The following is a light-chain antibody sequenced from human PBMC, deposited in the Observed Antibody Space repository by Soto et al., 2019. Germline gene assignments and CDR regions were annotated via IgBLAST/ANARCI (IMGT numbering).Light chain of an antibody. CDR1: SSDVGGYNY. J-gene: IGLJ1*01. Sequence: QPVLTQPASVSGSPGQSITISCAGTSSDVGGYNYVSWYQHHPGKAPKLMICEVSNRPSGVSNRFSGSKSGNTASLTISGLQAEDEADYYCTSYTSSGTYVFGTGTKVTVL. CDR2: EVS. CDR3: TSYTSSGTYV. V-gene: IGLV2-14*01.